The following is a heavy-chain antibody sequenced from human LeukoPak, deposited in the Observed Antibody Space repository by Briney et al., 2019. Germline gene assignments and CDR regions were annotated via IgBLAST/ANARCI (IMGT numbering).Heavy chain of an antibody. CDR3: ARGVVPAAIGYYYYYYGMDV. V-gene: IGHV4-30-2*01. CDR2: IYHSGST. D-gene: IGHD2-2*02. Sequence: SQTLSLTCAVSGGSISSGGYSWRWLRQPPGTGLEWIGYIYHSGSTYYNPSLKSRVTISVDRSKNQFSLKLSSVTAADTAVYYCARGVVPAAIGYYYYYYGMDVWGQGTTVTVSS. J-gene: IGHJ6*02. CDR1: GGSISSGGYS.